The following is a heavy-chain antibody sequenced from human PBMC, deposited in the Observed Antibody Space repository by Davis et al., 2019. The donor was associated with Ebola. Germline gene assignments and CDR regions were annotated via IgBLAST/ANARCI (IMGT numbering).Heavy chain of an antibody. CDR3: ARDGTVTYAPFDY. Sequence: ASVKVSCKASGYTFTSYAMHWVRQAPGQRLEWMGWISAYNGNTNYAQKLQGRVTMTTDTSTSTAYMELRSLRSDDTAVYYCARDGTVTYAPFDYWGQGTLVTVSS. V-gene: IGHV1-18*01. CDR2: ISAYNGNT. CDR1: GYTFTSYA. J-gene: IGHJ4*02. D-gene: IGHD4-11*01.